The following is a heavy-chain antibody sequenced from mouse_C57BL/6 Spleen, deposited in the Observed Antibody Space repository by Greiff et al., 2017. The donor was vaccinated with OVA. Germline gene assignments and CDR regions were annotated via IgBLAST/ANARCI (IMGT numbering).Heavy chain of an antibody. D-gene: IGHD1-1*01. CDR2: IYPRSGNT. CDR1: GYTFTSYG. CDR3: ARMAGSKEYFDV. J-gene: IGHJ1*03. V-gene: IGHV1-81*01. Sequence: VQLQQSGAELARPGASVKLSCKASGYTFTSYGISWVKQRTGQGLEWIGEIYPRSGNTYYNEKFKGKATLTADKSSSTAYMELRSLTSEDSAVYFCARMAGSKEYFDVWGTGTTVTVSS.